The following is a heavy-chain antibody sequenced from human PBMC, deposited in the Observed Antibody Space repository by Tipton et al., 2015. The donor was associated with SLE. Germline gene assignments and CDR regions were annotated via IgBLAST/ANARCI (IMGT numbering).Heavy chain of an antibody. Sequence: TLSLTCTVSAGSISTYYWSWIRQPPEKGLEWIGSVDYRGRTSYNPTLSNRVTTSLDTSRDQFSLKVNSLTAADTATYYCARYDYDSSGYQIFEYWGQGTPVTVSS. CDR2: VDYRGRT. CDR1: AGSISTYY. J-gene: IGHJ4*02. V-gene: IGHV4-59*12. D-gene: IGHD3-22*01. CDR3: ARYDYDSSGYQIFEY.